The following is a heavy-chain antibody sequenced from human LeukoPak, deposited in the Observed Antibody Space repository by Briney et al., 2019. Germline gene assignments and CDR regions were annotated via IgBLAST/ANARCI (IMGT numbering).Heavy chain of an antibody. Sequence: MSSETLSLTCTVSGVSISSSNSSWGWIRQPPGKGLEWIGSIYYTGNTYYNAPLKSRVTISIDTSKNQISLRLTSVTATDTAMYYCARQTGSGLFTLPGGQGTLVTVSS. D-gene: IGHD3/OR15-3a*01. CDR3: ARQTGSGLFTLP. CDR1: GVSISSSNSS. CDR2: IYYTGNT. J-gene: IGHJ4*02. V-gene: IGHV4-39*01.